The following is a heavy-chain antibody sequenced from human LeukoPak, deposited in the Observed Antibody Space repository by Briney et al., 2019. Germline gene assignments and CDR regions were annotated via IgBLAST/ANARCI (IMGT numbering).Heavy chain of an antibody. V-gene: IGHV3-11*01. CDR3: SSHYYDSSGTELDY. J-gene: IGHJ4*02. CDR2: ISSSGSTI. CDR1: GFTFSDYY. Sequence: SGGSLRLSCAASGFTFSDYYMSWIRQAPGKGLEWVSYISSSGSTIYYADSVKGRFTISRDNAKNSLYLQMNSLRAEGTAVYYCSSHYYDSSGTELDYWGQGTLVTVSS. D-gene: IGHD3-22*01.